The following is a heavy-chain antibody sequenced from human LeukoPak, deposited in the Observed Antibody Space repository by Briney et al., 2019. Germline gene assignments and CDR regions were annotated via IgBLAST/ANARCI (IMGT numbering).Heavy chain of an antibody. Sequence: ASVKVSCKASGYTFTGYYMHWVRQAPGQGLEWMGWINPNSGGTNYAQKFQGRVTMTRDTSISTAYMELSRLRSDDTAVYYCARDRGWRRRDGYNPPFDYWGQGTLVTVPS. CDR1: GYTFTGYY. V-gene: IGHV1-2*02. D-gene: IGHD5-24*01. J-gene: IGHJ4*02. CDR2: INPNSGGT. CDR3: ARDRGWRRRDGYNPPFDY.